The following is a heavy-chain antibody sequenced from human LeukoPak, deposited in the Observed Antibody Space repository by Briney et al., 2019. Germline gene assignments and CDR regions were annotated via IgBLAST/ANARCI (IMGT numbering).Heavy chain of an antibody. CDR2: ISYDGSNK. J-gene: IGHJ3*02. Sequence: GGSLRLSCAASGFTFSSYSMNWVRQAPGKGLEWVAVISYDGSNKYYADSVKGRFTISRDNSKNTLYLQMNSLRAEDTAVYYCAKDTRWLLARDAFDIWGQGTMVTVSS. CDR3: AKDTRWLLARDAFDI. CDR1: GFTFSSYS. V-gene: IGHV3-30*18. D-gene: IGHD3-22*01.